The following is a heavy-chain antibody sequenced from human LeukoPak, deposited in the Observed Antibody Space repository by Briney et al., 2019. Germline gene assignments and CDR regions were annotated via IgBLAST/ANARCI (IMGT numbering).Heavy chain of an antibody. J-gene: IGHJ2*01. CDR3: AREAPYDYDSSGSTRYFDL. CDR2: IWYDGSNK. V-gene: IGHV3-33*01. D-gene: IGHD3-22*01. CDR1: GFTFSSYG. Sequence: PGRSLRLSCAASGFTFSSYGMHWVRQAPGKGLEWVAVIWYDGSNKYYADSVKGRFTISRDNSKNTLYLQMNSLRAEDTAVYYCAREAPYDYDSSGSTRYFDLWGRGTLVTVSS.